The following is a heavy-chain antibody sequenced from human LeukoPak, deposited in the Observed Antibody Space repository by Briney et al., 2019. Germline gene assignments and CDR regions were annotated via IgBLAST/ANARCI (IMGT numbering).Heavy chain of an antibody. Sequence: SQTLSLTCTVSGGSISSGGYYWSWIRQHPGKGLEWIGYIYYSGSTYYNPSLKSRVTISVDTSKNQFSLKLSSVTAAVTAVYYCARDSSSSGFDYWGQGTLVTVSS. CDR3: ARDSSSSGFDY. J-gene: IGHJ4*02. V-gene: IGHV4-31*03. CDR1: GGSISSGGYY. D-gene: IGHD6-6*01. CDR2: IYYSGST.